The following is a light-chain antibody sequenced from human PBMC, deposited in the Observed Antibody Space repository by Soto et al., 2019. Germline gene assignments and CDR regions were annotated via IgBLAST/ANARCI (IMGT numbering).Light chain of an antibody. Sequence: EIVLTQSPGTLFFSPGERATLSCRSRQSVSSSYLAWYQQNPGQAPRLLIYGASSRATGIPDRFSGSGSGTDFTLTISRLEPEDFAVYYCQQYGSSSWTFGQGTKVDI. CDR1: QSVSSSY. J-gene: IGKJ1*01. CDR3: QQYGSSSWT. V-gene: IGKV3-20*01. CDR2: GAS.